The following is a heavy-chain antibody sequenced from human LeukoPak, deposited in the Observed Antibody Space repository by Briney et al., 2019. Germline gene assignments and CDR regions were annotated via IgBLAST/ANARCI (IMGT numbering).Heavy chain of an antibody. CDR3: ARGRDYAGIAAMYDH. CDR1: GFTFSDYY. D-gene: IGHD4-23*01. Sequence: KTGGSLRLSCAASGFTFSDYYMSWIRQAPGKGLEWASYISSTAITINYADSVKGRFHISRDNVKNLLYLQMNSLRADDTAVYYCARGRDYAGIAAMYDHWGQGMLVTVSS. J-gene: IGHJ4*02. V-gene: IGHV3-11*01. CDR2: ISSTAITI.